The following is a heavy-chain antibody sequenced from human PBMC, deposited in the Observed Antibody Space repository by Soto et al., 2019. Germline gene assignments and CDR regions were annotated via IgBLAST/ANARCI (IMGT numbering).Heavy chain of an antibody. CDR1: GYTFTGYY. J-gene: IGHJ3*02. V-gene: IGHV1-2*04. CDR3: ARGGAARFDAFDI. D-gene: IGHD6-6*01. Sequence: ASVKVSCKASGYTFTGYYMHWVRQAPGQGLEWMGWINPNSGGTKYAQKFQGWVTMTRDTSISTAYMELSRLRSDDTAVYYCARGGAARFDAFDIWGQGTMVTVSS. CDR2: INPNSGGT.